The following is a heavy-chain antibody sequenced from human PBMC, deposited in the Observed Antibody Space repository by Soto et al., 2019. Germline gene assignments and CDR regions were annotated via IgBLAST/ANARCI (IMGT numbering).Heavy chain of an antibody. J-gene: IGHJ4*02. Sequence: GGSLRLSCAASGFTFSDYYMSWIRQAPGRGLEWVSYMSSSDTTIYYADSVKGRFTISRDNAKNALYLQMNSLRAEDTAVYYCARDSYGGYSGSLGYWGQGTLVTVSS. V-gene: IGHV3-11*01. D-gene: IGHD5-12*01. CDR1: GFTFSDYY. CDR3: ARDSYGGYSGSLGY. CDR2: MSSSDTTI.